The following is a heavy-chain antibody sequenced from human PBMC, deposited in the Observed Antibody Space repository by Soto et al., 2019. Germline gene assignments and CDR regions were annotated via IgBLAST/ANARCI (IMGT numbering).Heavy chain of an antibody. J-gene: IGHJ4*02. CDR3: ARSSQDGEFDY. Sequence: SETLSLTCTVSGGSISSGGYYWSWIRQHPGKGLEWIGYIYYSGSTYYNPSLKSRVTISVDTSKNQFSLKLSSVTAADTAVYYCARSSQDGEFDYWGQGTLVTVSS. CDR1: GGSISSGGYY. CDR2: IYYSGST. V-gene: IGHV4-31*03.